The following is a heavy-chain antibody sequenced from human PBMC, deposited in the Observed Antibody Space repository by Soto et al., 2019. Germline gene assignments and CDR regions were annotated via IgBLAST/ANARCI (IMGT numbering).Heavy chain of an antibody. CDR3: ARIAYGDYGGRWFDP. V-gene: IGHV2-26*01. CDR1: GFSLSNARMG. CDR2: IFSNDEK. D-gene: IGHD4-17*01. J-gene: IGHJ5*02. Sequence: QVTLKESGPVLVKPTETLTLTCTVSGFSLSNARMGVSWIRQPPGKALEWLAHIFSNDEKSYSTSLKSRLTTSQDTSKSQVVLTMTNMDPVDTATYYCARIAYGDYGGRWFDPWGQGTLVTVSS.